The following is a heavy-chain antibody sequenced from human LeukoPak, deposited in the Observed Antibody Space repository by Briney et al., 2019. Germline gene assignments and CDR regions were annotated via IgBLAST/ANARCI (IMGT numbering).Heavy chain of an antibody. CDR2: MNPNSGNT. Sequence: ASVKVSCKASGYTFTSYDINWVRQATGQGLEWMGWMNPNSGNTGYAQKFQGRVTMTRNTSISTAYMELSSLRSEDTAVYYCARAAAADHKQNWFDPWGQGTLVTVSS. CDR1: GYTFTSYD. CDR3: ARAAAADHKQNWFDP. V-gene: IGHV1-8*01. D-gene: IGHD6-13*01. J-gene: IGHJ5*02.